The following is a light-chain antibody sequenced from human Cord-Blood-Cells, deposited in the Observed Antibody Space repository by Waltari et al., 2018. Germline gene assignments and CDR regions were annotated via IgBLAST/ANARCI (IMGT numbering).Light chain of an antibody. CDR2: LNSDGSH. CDR1: SGHSRYA. Sequence: QLVLTQSPSASASLGASVKLTCPLRSGHSRYAIACHQQQPEKGPRYLMKLNSDGSHSKGDGIPDRFSGSSSGAERYLTISSLQSEDEADYYCQTWGTGIQVFGGGTKLTVL. V-gene: IGLV4-69*01. J-gene: IGLJ3*02. CDR3: QTWGTGIQV.